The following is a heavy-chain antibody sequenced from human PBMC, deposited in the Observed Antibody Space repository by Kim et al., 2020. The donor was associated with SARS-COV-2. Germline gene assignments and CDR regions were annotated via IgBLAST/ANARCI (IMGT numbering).Heavy chain of an antibody. CDR3: ARAMGYSSSCCHAFDI. Sequence: KFQGRVTMTRDRSTSTVYMELSSLRSEDTAVYYCARAMGYSSSCCHAFDIWGQGTMVTVSS. J-gene: IGHJ3*02. V-gene: IGHV1-46*01. D-gene: IGHD6-13*01.